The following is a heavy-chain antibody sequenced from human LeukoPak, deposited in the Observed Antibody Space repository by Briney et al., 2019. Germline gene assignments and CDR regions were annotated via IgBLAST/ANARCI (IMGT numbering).Heavy chain of an antibody. CDR2: INTDGSIT. V-gene: IGHV3-74*01. CDR3: ARDPHSSSRYYFDY. CDR1: GFTFSSYA. J-gene: IGHJ4*02. D-gene: IGHD6-6*01. Sequence: PGGSLTLSCAASGFTFSSYAMSWVRQAPGKGLVWVSRINTDGSITNYADSVKGRFSISRDNAKNSLYLQMNSLRAEDTAVYYCARDPHSSSRYYFDYWGQGTLVTVSS.